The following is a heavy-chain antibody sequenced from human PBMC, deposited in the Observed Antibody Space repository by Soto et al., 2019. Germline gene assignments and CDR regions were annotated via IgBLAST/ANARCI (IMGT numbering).Heavy chain of an antibody. V-gene: IGHV3-72*01. D-gene: IGHD3-22*01. CDR3: VRATYFSDSSCYTRCLDY. CDR2: SRDKPQGDST. J-gene: IGHJ4*02. CDR1: GFTLSDHY. Sequence: EVQLVESGGGLVQPGGSLILSCAGSGFTLSDHYIDWVRQAPGKGLEWVGRSRDKPQGDSTKYAASVKGRFSASRDESKNSAYVQMNSLKTEHTAVFCSVRATYFSDSSCYTRCLDYWGQGTLVTVSS.